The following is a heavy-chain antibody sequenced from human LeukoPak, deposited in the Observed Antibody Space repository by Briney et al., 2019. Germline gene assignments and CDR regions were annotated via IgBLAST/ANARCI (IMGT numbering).Heavy chain of an antibody. V-gene: IGHV4-30-2*01. CDR3: AGGPPKPTIAPFFDY. D-gene: IGHD5-24*01. CDR2: IYHSGST. CDR1: GGSISSGGYY. Sequence: PSETLSLTCTVSGGSISSGGYYWSWIRQPPGKGLEWIGYIYHSGSTYYNPSLKSRVTISVDRSKNQFSLKLSSVTAADTAVYYCAGGPPKPTIAPFFDYWGQGTLVTVSS. J-gene: IGHJ4*02.